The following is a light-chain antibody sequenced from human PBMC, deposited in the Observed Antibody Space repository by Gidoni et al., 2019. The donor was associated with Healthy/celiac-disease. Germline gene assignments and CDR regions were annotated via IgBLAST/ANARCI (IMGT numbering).Light chain of an antibody. CDR2: SNN. J-gene: IGLJ3*02. CDR1: SSNIGSNT. CDR3: AAWDDSLNAL. V-gene: IGLV1-44*01. Sequence: QSVLTQPPSASGTPGQRVTISCSGSSSNIGSNTVNWYQQLPGTAPKLPLYSNNQRPSGVPDRFSGSKSGTSASLAISGLQSEDEADYYCAAWDDSLNALFGGGTKLTVL.